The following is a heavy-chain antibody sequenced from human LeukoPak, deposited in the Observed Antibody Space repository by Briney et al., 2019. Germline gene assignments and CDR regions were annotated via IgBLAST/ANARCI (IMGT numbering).Heavy chain of an antibody. CDR2: INHSGST. V-gene: IGHV4-34*01. Sequence: SETLSLTCAVYGGSFSGYYWSWIRQPPGKGLEWIGEINHSGSTNYNPSLKSRVTISVDTSKNQFSLKLSSVTAADTAVYYCARHSATRRWFDPWGQGTLVTVSS. CDR3: ARHSATRRWFDP. CDR1: GGSFSGYY. D-gene: IGHD2-15*01. J-gene: IGHJ5*02.